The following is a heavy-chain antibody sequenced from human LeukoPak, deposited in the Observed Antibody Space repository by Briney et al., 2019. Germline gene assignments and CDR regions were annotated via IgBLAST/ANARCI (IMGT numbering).Heavy chain of an antibody. CDR3: ARALYGGNYYFDY. J-gene: IGHJ4*02. CDR2: IYHSGST. Sequence: PSETLSLTCAVSGGSISSSNWWSWVRQPPGKGLEWIGEIYHSGSTNYNPSLKSRVTISVDKSKNQFSLKLSSVTAADTAVYYCARALYGGNYYFDYWGQGTLVTVSS. D-gene: IGHD4-23*01. CDR1: GGSISSSNW. V-gene: IGHV4-4*02.